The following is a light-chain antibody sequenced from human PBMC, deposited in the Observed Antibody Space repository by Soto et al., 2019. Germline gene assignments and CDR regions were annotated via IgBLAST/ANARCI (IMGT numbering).Light chain of an antibody. Sequence: DLQMTQSPSSLSASVGDRVTITCRASQSISSYLNWYQQKPGKAPKLLIYAASSLQSGVPSRFSGSGSGTDFTLTISSLQPEDFATYYCQQSYSRETFGQGTKVEIK. CDR1: QSISSY. J-gene: IGKJ1*01. V-gene: IGKV1-39*01. CDR3: QQSYSRET. CDR2: AAS.